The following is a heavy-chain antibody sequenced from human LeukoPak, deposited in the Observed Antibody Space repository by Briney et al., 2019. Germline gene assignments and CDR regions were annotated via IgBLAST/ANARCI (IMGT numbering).Heavy chain of an antibody. V-gene: IGHV3-33*06. Sequence: SLRLSCAASGFTFSSFAMHWVRQAPGKGLEWVAIIWYDGSNKYYADSVKGRFTISRDNSKNTLYLQMNSLRAEDTAVYYCAKANGNWNDRLLDYWGQGTLVTVSS. CDR1: GFTFSSFA. CDR3: AKANGNWNDRLLDY. CDR2: IWYDGSNK. D-gene: IGHD1-20*01. J-gene: IGHJ4*02.